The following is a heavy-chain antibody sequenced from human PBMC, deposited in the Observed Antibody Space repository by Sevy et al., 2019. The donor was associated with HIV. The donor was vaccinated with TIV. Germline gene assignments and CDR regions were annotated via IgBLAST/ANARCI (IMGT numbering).Heavy chain of an antibody. Sequence: ASVKVSCKAYGYTFSDYYMHWVRQAPGQGLEWMGWINPNRGGTNYAHKFQGRVTMTRDTSISTAYMELRSLRSDDTAIYYCARGRSAYLLANGMDVWGQGTTVTVSS. V-gene: IGHV1-2*07. J-gene: IGHJ6*02. CDR2: INPNRGGT. CDR3: ARGRSAYLLANGMDV. CDR1: GYTFSDYY. D-gene: IGHD3-3*01.